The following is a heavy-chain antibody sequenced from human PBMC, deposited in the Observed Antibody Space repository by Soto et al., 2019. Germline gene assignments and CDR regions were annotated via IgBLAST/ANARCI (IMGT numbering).Heavy chain of an antibody. D-gene: IGHD6-13*01. J-gene: IGHJ5*02. CDR2: ISTFHGNT. CDR3: ARDPSLSSWGNIDL. V-gene: IGHV1-18*01. CDR1: GYTFTNQG. Sequence: ASVKVSCKASGYTFTNQGISWVRQVPGQGLEWVGWISTFHGNTDYAQKLQGRVSLTTDTSTRTAYMELTSLRSDDTAVYYCARDPSLSSWGNIDLWGQGTLVTVSS.